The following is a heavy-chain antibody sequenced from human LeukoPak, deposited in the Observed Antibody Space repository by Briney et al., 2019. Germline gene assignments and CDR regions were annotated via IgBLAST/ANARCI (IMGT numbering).Heavy chain of an antibody. J-gene: IGHJ4*02. CDR1: GFTFSTYS. V-gene: IGHV3-21*01. CDR2: ISSSSSYI. D-gene: IGHD3-22*01. Sequence: PGGSLRLSCAASGFTFSTYSMNWVRQAPGKGLEWVSTISSSSSYIYYADSVKGRFTVSRDNAKNSLYLQMNSLRAEDTAMYYCARVVLVYYDDSGSIHYWGQGTLVTVSS. CDR3: ARVVLVYYDDSGSIHY.